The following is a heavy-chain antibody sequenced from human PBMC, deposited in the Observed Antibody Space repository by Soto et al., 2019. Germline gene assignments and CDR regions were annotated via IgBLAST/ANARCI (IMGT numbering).Heavy chain of an antibody. J-gene: IGHJ5*02. Sequence: SETLSLTCTVSGGSISSYYWSWIRQPPGKGQEWIGYIYYSGSTNYNPSLKSRVTISVDTSKNQFSLKLSSATAADTAVYYCARDVGYDILTGYYRENWLDPWGQGTLVTVPQ. CDR1: GGSISSYY. D-gene: IGHD3-9*01. V-gene: IGHV4-59*01. CDR2: IYYSGST. CDR3: ARDVGYDILTGYYRENWLDP.